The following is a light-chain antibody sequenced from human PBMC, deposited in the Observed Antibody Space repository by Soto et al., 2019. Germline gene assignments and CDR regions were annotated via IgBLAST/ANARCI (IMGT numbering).Light chain of an antibody. CDR1: QSVSSSY. CDR3: QQYGSSPWT. V-gene: IGKV3-20*01. J-gene: IGKJ1*01. Sequence: EIVLTQSPGTLSLSPGERATLSCRASQSVSSSYLVWHQQKPGQAPRLLIYAASRRATGIPDRFSGSGSRTDFTLTISRLEPEDFAVYYCQQYGSSPWTFGQGTKVEIK. CDR2: AAS.